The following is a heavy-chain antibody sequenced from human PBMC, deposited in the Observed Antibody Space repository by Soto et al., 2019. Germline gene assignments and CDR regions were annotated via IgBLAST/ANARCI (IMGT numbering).Heavy chain of an antibody. D-gene: IGHD3-10*01. V-gene: IGHV1-18*01. Sequence: ASVKVSCKASGYTFTSYGISWVRQAPGQGLEWMGWISAYNGNTNYAQKLQGRVTMTTDTSTSTAYMELRSLGSDDTAVYYCARRRTHITMVRGVIKSDEYYFDYWGQGTLVTVSS. CDR3: ARRRTHITMVRGVIKSDEYYFDY. CDR1: GYTFTSYG. J-gene: IGHJ4*02. CDR2: ISAYNGNT.